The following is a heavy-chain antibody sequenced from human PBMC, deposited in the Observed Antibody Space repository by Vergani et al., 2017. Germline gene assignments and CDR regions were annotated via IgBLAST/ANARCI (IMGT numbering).Heavy chain of an antibody. D-gene: IGHD3-22*01. Sequence: EVQLVESGGGLVQPGGSLRLSCAASGFTFSSYSMNWVRQAPGKGLEWVSYISSSSSTIYYADSVKGRFTISRDNAKNSLYLQMNSLRAEDTAVYYCARELNYYDSSGYDYAYYGMDVWGQGTTVTVSS. J-gene: IGHJ6*02. CDR3: ARELNYYDSSGYDYAYYGMDV. V-gene: IGHV3-48*04. CDR2: ISSSSSTI. CDR1: GFTFSSYS.